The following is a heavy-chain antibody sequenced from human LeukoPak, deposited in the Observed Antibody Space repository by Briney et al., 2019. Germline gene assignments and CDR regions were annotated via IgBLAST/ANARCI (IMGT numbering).Heavy chain of an antibody. D-gene: IGHD4-17*01. CDR2: ISAYNGNT. CDR1: GYTFTSYG. CDR3: ARESYTTSRYGWFDI. J-gene: IGHJ4*02. V-gene: IGHV1-18*01. Sequence: AASVKVSCKASGYTFTSYGISWVRQAPGQGLEWMGWISAYNGNTNYAQKLQGRVTMTTDTSTSTAYMELRSLRSDDTAVYDCARESYTTSRYGWFDIWGQGTLVTVSS.